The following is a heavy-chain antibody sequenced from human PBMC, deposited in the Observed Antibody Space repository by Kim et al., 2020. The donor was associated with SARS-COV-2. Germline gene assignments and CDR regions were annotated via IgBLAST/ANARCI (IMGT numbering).Heavy chain of an antibody. CDR3: ARDPRGGSYSP. CDR2: VYHSGST. D-gene: IGHD1-26*01. J-gene: IGHJ5*02. CDR1: GGSISSYY. V-gene: IGHV4-4*07. Sequence: SETLSLTCTVSGGSISSYYWSWIRQPAGKGLEWIGRVYHSGSTDYNPSLKSRVSISADMSKNQFSLRLSSVTAADTAVYYCARDPRGGSYSPWGQGTLV.